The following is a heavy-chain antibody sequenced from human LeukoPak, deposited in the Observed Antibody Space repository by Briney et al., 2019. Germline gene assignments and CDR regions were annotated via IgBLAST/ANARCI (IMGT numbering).Heavy chain of an antibody. V-gene: IGHV3-23*01. Sequence: GSPRLSRAASGFTFSKYAMSWGRHAPGEGPGGGSVISGSGDSTYYADSVKGRFTISRDNSKNTLYLQMNSLGAEDTAVYYCAKGASVSCYSALDYWCQGTLVTVSS. CDR2: ISGSGDST. J-gene: IGHJ4*02. CDR3: AKGASVSCYSALDY. D-gene: IGHD2-15*01. CDR1: GFTFSKYA.